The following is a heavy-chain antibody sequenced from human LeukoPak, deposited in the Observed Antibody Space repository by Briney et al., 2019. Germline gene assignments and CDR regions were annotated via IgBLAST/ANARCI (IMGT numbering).Heavy chain of an antibody. J-gene: IGHJ4*02. CDR3: ATWSGSYSRSFDY. Sequence: GGSLRLSCAASVFTFSSYAMSWVRQAPGKGLQWVSAISGGGSTTYYADSVKGRFTISRDNSKNTLYLQMNSLRAEDTAVYYCATWSGSYSRSFDYWGQGTLVTVSS. D-gene: IGHD3-3*01. CDR1: VFTFSSYA. CDR2: ISGGGSTT. V-gene: IGHV3-23*01.